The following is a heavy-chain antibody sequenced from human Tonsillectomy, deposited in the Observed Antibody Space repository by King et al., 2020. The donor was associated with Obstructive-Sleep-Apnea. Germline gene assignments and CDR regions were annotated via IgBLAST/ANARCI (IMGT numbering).Heavy chain of an antibody. D-gene: IGHD2-2*01. CDR2: IYYSGST. V-gene: IGHV4-30-4*01. CDR3: ARECSSTSCYYYYGMDV. J-gene: IGHJ6*02. Sequence: QLQESGPGLVKPSQTLSLTCTVSGGSISSGDYYWSWIRQPPGKGLEWIGYIYYSGSTYYNPSLKSRVTISVDTSKNQFSLKLSSVTAADTAVYYCARECSSTSCYYYYGMDVWDQGTTVTVSS. CDR1: GGSISSGDYY.